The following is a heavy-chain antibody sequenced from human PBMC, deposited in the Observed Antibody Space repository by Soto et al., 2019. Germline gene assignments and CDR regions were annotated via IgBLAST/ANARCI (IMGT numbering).Heavy chain of an antibody. D-gene: IGHD6-13*01. CDR3: ARGSIVAAEYGMDV. CDR1: GFSFSSYG. V-gene: IGHV3-33*01. CDR2: IWRDGSKK. J-gene: IGHJ6*02. Sequence: GGSLRLSCAASGFSFSSYGMHWVRQAPGKGLEWVAVIWRDGSKKYYADSVKGRLIISRDNSKNTLYVQINSLRAEDTAVYFCARGSIVAAEYGMDVWGQGTTVTVSS.